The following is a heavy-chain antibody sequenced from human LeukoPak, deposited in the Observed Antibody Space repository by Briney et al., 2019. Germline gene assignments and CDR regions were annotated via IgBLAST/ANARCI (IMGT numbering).Heavy chain of an antibody. CDR1: GFTFSSYA. D-gene: IGHD6-6*01. CDR2: ISGSGGST. CDR3: ARIGYSSSSFDY. Sequence: GGSLRLSCAASGFTFSSYAMSWVRQAPGKGLEWVSAISGSGGSTYYADSVKGRFTISRDNAKNSVYLAMNSLRAEDTAVYYCARIGYSSSSFDYWGQGTLVTVSS. J-gene: IGHJ4*02. V-gene: IGHV3-23*01.